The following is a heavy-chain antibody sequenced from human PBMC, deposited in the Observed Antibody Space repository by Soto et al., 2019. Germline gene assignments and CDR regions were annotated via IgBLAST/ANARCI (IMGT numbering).Heavy chain of an antibody. CDR3: ARLTLNWSDDAFDI. CDR2: INPICGTT. J-gene: IGHJ3*02. V-gene: IGHV1-69*05. CDR1: GGTFSSYA. D-gene: IGHD1-1*01. Sequence: GGSAKVSCKASGGTFSSYAISWLRQAPGQGLEWMGRINPICGTTNYAQKFQSRVTITRDESTSTVYMELSSLRSEDTAVYYCARLTLNWSDDAFDIWGQGTMVTVSS.